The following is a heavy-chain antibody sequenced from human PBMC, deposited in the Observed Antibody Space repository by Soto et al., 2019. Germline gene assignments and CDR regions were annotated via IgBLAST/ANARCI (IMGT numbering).Heavy chain of an antibody. D-gene: IGHD3-9*01. Sequence: GGSLRLSCAASGITLSSHGMHWVRQAPGKGLEWVAVIWCDGSNKHYADSVKGRFTISRDNSKNTLYLQMNSLRAEDTAVYYCARSPHYDILTGYYFDYWGHGTLVTVSS. CDR1: GITLSSHG. CDR3: ARSPHYDILTGYYFDY. V-gene: IGHV3-33*01. J-gene: IGHJ4*01. CDR2: IWCDGSNK.